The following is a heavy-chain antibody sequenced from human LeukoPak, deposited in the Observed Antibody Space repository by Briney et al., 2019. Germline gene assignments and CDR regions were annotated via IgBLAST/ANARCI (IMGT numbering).Heavy chain of an antibody. D-gene: IGHD2-2*01. CDR2: LSGSGGST. CDR1: GFTFSTYA. CDR3: AKFEGLCGSANTCYHFDC. Sequence: GGSLRLSCDASGFTFSTYAVSWVRQAPGEGLEWVSGLSGSGGSTWYADSVKGRFTISRDNSKNTVYLHMNSLRAEDTAVYYCAKFEGLCGSANTCYHFDCWGQGTLVTVSS. J-gene: IGHJ4*02. V-gene: IGHV3-23*01.